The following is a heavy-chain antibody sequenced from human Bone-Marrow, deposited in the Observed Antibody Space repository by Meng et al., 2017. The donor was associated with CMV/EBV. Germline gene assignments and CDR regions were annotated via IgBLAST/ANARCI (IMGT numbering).Heavy chain of an antibody. Sequence: GESLKISCAASAFTFSRYRMHWVRQAPGKGLEWVALISSDGSNKQYADSVKGRFTISRDNSRNTFYLQMTILRSEDTAIYFCARAHHRNDYGDYVDALNVWGRGTMVTVSS. CDR2: ISSDGSNK. V-gene: IGHV3-30-3*01. D-gene: IGHD4-17*01. J-gene: IGHJ3*01. CDR1: AFTFSRYR. CDR3: ARAHHRNDYGDYVDALNV.